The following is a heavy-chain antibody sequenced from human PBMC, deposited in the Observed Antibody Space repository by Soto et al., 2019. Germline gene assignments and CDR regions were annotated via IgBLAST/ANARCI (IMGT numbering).Heavy chain of an antibody. Sequence: SVKVSCKASGGTFSSYTISWVRQAPGQGLEWMGRIIPILGIANYAQKFQGRVTITADKSTSTAYMELSSLRSEDTAVYYCARDPGVRGVIIAQNWFDPWGQGTLVTVSS. CDR2: IIPILGIA. CDR1: GGTFSSYT. J-gene: IGHJ5*02. CDR3: ARDPGVRGVIIAQNWFDP. V-gene: IGHV1-69*04. D-gene: IGHD3-10*01.